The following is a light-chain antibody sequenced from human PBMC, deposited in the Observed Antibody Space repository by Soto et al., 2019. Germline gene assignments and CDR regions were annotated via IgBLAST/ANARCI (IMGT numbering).Light chain of an antibody. CDR1: SSYIGSYDR. J-gene: IGLJ1*01. CDR3: TSFTTSKTYI. CDR2: EVS. Sequence: QSVLTQPPSVSGSPGQSVTISCTGTSSYIGSYDRVSWYQQPPGTAPRLMIYEVSNRPSGVPDRFSESKSGNTASLTISGLQPEDETDYYCTSFTTSKTYIFGTGTKVTVL. V-gene: IGLV2-18*02.